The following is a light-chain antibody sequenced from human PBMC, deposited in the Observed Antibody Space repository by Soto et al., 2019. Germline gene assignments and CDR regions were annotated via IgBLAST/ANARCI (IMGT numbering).Light chain of an antibody. CDR1: SSDIGAYNY. Sequence: QSVLTQPRSLSGSPGQSVTISCTGKSSDIGAYNYVSWYQQHPGKVPKLMLYDVSKRPSGVLDRFSGSKSGNTASLTISGLQADDEADYYCCSYAGAYIYVFATGTKVTVL. CDR3: CSYAGAYIYV. CDR2: DVS. J-gene: IGLJ1*01. V-gene: IGLV2-11*01.